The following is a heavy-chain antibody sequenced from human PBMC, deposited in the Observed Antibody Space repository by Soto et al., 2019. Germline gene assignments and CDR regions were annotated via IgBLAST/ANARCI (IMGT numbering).Heavy chain of an antibody. J-gene: IGHJ4*02. CDR3: VRSGHSFGGVM. CDR1: GASMNNYY. CDR2: MYYSGSS. D-gene: IGHD3-16*01. Sequence: SETLSLTCSVSGASMNNYYGIWVRQPPGKGLEWIGYMYYSGSSNYNSSLKSRVTISVDTSKNQFSLKLSSVTAADTAVYYCVRSGHSFGGVMWGLGTLVTVSS. V-gene: IGHV4-59*01.